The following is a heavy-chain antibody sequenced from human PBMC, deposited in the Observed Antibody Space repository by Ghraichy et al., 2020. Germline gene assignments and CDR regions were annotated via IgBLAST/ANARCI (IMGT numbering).Heavy chain of an antibody. V-gene: IGHV1-24*01. Sequence: ASVKVSCKVSGYTLTELSMHWVRQAPGKGLEWMGGFDPEDGETIYAQKFQGRVTMTEDTSTDTAYMELSSLRSEDTAVYYCATAPQFGGSYYLGFQHWGQGTLVTVSS. CDR2: FDPEDGET. CDR1: GYTLTELS. J-gene: IGHJ1*01. CDR3: ATAPQFGGSYYLGFQH. D-gene: IGHD1-26*01.